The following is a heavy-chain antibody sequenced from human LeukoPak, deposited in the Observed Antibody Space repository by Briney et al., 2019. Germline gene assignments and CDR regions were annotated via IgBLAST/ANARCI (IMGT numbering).Heavy chain of an antibody. CDR2: ISGSGGST. CDR3: AKDDVTVRGVKRAGY. D-gene: IGHD3-10*01. Sequence: GGSLRLSCAASGFTFSSYAMSWVRQAPGKGLEWVSAISGSGGSTYYADSVKGRFTISRDNSQNTLYLQMNSLRAEDTAVYYCAKDDVTVRGVKRAGYWGQGTLVTVSS. V-gene: IGHV3-23*01. CDR1: GFTFSSYA. J-gene: IGHJ4*02.